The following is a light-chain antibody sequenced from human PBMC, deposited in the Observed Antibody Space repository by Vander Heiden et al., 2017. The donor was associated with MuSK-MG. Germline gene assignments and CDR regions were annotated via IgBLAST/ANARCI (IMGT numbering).Light chain of an antibody. CDR3: QVWDSSSDHPVV. V-gene: IGLV3-21*04. J-gene: IGLJ3*02. CDR2: YDT. Sequence: SYVLTQPPSVSVAPGKTARITCGGNNIGSKTVHGYQQKPGQAPVLVIYYDTDRPSGIPERFSGSNSGNTATLNISRVEAGDEGDYSCQVWDSSSDHPVVFGGGTKLTVL. CDR1: NIGSKT.